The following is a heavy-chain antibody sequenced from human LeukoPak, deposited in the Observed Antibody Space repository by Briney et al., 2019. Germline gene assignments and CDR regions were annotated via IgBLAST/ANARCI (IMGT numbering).Heavy chain of an antibody. CDR1: GGSFSSYY. Sequence: SETLSLTCTVSGGSFSSYYWSWIRQPPGKGLEWIGEINHSGSTNYNPSLKSRVTISVDTSKNQFSLKLSSVTAADTAVYYCARGRKLPALDFDYWGQGTLVTVSS. CDR3: ARGRKLPALDFDY. CDR2: INHSGST. V-gene: IGHV4-34*01. D-gene: IGHD1-1*01. J-gene: IGHJ4*02.